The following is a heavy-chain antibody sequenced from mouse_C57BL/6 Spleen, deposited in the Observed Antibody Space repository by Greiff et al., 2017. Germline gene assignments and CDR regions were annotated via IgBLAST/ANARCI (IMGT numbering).Heavy chain of an antibody. CDR2: IYPSDSET. CDR3: ARCYGSSYGYFDV. CDR1: GYTFTSYW. V-gene: IGHV1-61*01. J-gene: IGHJ1*03. Sequence: QVQLQQPGAELVRPGSSVKLSCKASGYTFTSYWMDWVKQRPGQGLEWIGNIYPSDSETHYNQKFKDKATLTVDKSSSTAYMQLSSLTSEDSAVYYCARCYGSSYGYFDVWGTGTTVTVSS. D-gene: IGHD1-1*01.